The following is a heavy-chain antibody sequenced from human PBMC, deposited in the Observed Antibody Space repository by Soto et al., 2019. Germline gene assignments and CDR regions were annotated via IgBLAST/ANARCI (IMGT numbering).Heavy chain of an antibody. CDR1: GGSISSYY. D-gene: IGHD1-7*01. J-gene: IGHJ5*02. CDR2: IYYSGST. Sequence: QVQLQESGPGLVKPSETLSLTCTVSGGSISSYYWSWIRQPPGKGLEWIGYIYYSGSTNYNPSLKRRVTISVDTSKNQFSLKLSSVTAADTAVYYCARAWDYVWFDPWGQGTLVTVSS. V-gene: IGHV4-59*01. CDR3: ARAWDYVWFDP.